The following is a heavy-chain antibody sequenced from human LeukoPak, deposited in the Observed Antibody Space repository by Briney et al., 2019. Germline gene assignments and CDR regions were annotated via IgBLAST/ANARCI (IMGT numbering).Heavy chain of an antibody. J-gene: IGHJ4*02. D-gene: IGHD5-24*01. V-gene: IGHV3-30-3*01. Sequence: GGSLRLSCAASGFTFSTDALHWVRQAPDKGLEWVAVISYDGSNTYYADSVRGRFTISRDNSKDTLYLQMNSLSAEDTALYYCARATDGNNSWYFDNWGQGTLVTVSS. CDR2: ISYDGSNT. CDR3: ARATDGNNSWYFDN. CDR1: GFTFSTDA.